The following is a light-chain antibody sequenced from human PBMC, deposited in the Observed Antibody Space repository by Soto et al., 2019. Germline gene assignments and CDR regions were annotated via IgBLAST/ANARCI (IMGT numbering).Light chain of an antibody. CDR3: HVWDSSSDHPRV. Sequence: SYELTQPPSVSVAPGKTARITCGGNNIGSKSVHWYQQKPGQAPVLVIYYDSDRPSGIPERFSGSNSGNTATLTISRVEAGDEADYYCHVWDSSSDHPRVFGTGTKVTVL. V-gene: IGLV3-21*04. J-gene: IGLJ1*01. CDR1: NIGSKS. CDR2: YDS.